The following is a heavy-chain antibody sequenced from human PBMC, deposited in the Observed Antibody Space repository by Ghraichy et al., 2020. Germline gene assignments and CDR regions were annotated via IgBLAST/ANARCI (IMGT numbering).Heavy chain of an antibody. J-gene: IGHJ6*02. CDR1: GGSFSGYY. V-gene: IGHV4-34*01. CDR2: INHSGST. CDR3: ARLGGQYYYYGMDV. Sequence: SETLSLTCAVYGGSFSGYYWSWIRKPPGTGLEWIGEINHSGSTNSNPSLKSRVTISVDTSKTQFSLKVSSVTAADTAVYYCARLGGQYYYYGMDVWGQGTTVTVSS. D-gene: IGHD3-16*01.